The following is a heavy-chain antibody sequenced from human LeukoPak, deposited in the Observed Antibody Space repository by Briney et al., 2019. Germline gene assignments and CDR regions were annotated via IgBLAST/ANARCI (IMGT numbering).Heavy chain of an antibody. V-gene: IGHV4-38-2*02. D-gene: IGHD1-1*01. CDR2: IYHSGST. J-gene: IGHJ6*03. CDR3: ARNGAGYYHYTDV. CDR1: GYSISSGYY. Sequence: SETLSLTCTVSGYSISSGYYWGWIRQPPGKGLEWIGSIYHSGSTYYNPSLKSRVTISVDTSKNQFSLKLSSVTAADTAVYYCARNGAGYYHYTDVWGKGTTVTVSS.